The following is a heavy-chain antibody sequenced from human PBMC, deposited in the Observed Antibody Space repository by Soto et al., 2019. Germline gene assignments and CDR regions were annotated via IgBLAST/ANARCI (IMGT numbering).Heavy chain of an antibody. V-gene: IGHV1-69*06. Sequence: GSSVKVSCKASGGTFSSYAISWVRQAPGQGLEWMGGIIPIFGTANYAQKFQGRVTITADKSTSTAYMELSSLRSEDTAVYYCAKFAPRYSTSQPHYSLSARAFCGQRATVAVAS. CDR3: AKFAPRYSTSQPHYSLSARAF. CDR1: GGTFSSYA. CDR2: IIPIFGTA. J-gene: IGHJ6*02. D-gene: IGHD2-15*01.